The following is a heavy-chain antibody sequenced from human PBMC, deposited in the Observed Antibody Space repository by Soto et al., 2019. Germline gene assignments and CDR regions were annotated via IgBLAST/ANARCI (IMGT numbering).Heavy chain of an antibody. D-gene: IGHD1-26*01. V-gene: IGHV3-53*01. CDR1: GFSVSSNY. J-gene: IGHJ5*02. Sequence: PVGSLRLSCAISGFSVSSNYLSWVRQAPGKGLEWVSVHYSGGSTYYADSVQGRFTISRDKSNNTLYLQMRRVRAEDTAVYFCARHRHPRGTVGATSPLGPWGQGTQVTVSS. CDR3: ARHRHPRGTVGATSPLGP. CDR2: HYSGGST.